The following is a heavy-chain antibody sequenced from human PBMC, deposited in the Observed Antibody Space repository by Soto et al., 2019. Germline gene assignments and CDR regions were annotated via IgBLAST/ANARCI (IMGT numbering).Heavy chain of an antibody. CDR1: GHTLTAFS. J-gene: IGHJ4*02. CDR2: YEHEGGEA. V-gene: IGHV1-24*01. D-gene: IGHD3-10*01. Sequence: ASLKVSCKISGHTLTAFSIHRARQAPGKGLGGKGSYEHEGGEAIYAQKWHGRVTVTGGTVTDTAYMELSGLESDDTAVYYCAKPTPLRGAMITNKNFDYLGQRTPVTVSS. CDR3: AKPTPLRGAMITNKNFDY.